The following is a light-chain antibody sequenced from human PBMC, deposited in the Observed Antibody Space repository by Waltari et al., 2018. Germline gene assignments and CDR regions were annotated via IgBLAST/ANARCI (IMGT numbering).Light chain of an antibody. J-gene: IGLJ2*01. CDR2: DVS. V-gene: IGLV2-14*01. CDR1: SSDVGGYNY. CDR3: ASYTSHSLVV. Sequence: QSALTQPASVSGSPGQSITISCTGTSSDVGGYNYVSWYQQHPGKVPKLMIFDVSNRPSGVSNRFSGSKSGNPASLTISGLQAEDEADYYCASYTSHSLVVFGGGTKLTVL.